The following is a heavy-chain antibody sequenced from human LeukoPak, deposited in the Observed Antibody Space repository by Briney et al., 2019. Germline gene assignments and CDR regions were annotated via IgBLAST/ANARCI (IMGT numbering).Heavy chain of an antibody. Sequence: GGSLRLSCAASGFTFSSYAMSWVRQAPGKGLEWVSAISGSGGSTYYADSVKGRFTISRDNSKNTLYLQMNSLRAEDTAVYYCAKGHYGSGSYEYDYWGQGTLDTVSS. V-gene: IGHV3-23*01. CDR2: ISGSGGST. D-gene: IGHD3-10*01. CDR3: AKGHYGSGSYEYDY. J-gene: IGHJ4*02. CDR1: GFTFSSYA.